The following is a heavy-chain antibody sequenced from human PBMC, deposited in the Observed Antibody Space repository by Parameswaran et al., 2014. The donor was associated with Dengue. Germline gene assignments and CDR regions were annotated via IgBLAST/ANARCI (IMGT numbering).Heavy chain of an antibody. V-gene: IGHV1-2*02. CDR2: INPNSGGT. D-gene: IGHD2-2*01. CDR3: ARGVVPAVPRYYYYGMDV. Sequence: WVRQAPGQGLEWMGWINPNSGGTNYAQKFQGRVTMTRDTSISTAYMELSRLRSDDTAVYYCARGVVPAVPRYYYYGMDVWGQGTTVTVSS. J-gene: IGHJ6*02.